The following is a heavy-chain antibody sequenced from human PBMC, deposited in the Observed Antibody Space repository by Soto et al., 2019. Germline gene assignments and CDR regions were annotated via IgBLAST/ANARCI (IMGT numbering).Heavy chain of an antibody. J-gene: IGHJ6*02. D-gene: IGHD3-10*01. CDR2: ISGSGGST. CDR1: GFTFSSYA. V-gene: IGHV3-23*01. CDR3: AKGRGIYYYYYYGMDV. Sequence: GGSLRLSCAASGFTFSSYAMSWVRQAPGKGLEWVSAISGSGGSTYYADSVKGRFTISRDNSKNTLYLQMNSLRAEDTAVYYCAKGRGIYYYYYYGMDVWGQGTTVTVSS.